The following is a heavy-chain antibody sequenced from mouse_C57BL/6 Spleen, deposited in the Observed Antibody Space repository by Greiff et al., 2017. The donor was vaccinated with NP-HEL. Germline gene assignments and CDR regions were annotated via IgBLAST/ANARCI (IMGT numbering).Heavy chain of an antibody. Sequence: QVQLQQPGAELVRPGTSVTLSCKASGYTFTSYWMHWVKQRPGQGLEWIGVIDPSDSYTNYNQKFKGQATLTVDTSSSTAYMQLSSLTSEDSAVYYCARWGVITTEYYFDYWGQGTTLTVSS. CDR2: IDPSDSYT. CDR1: GYTFTSYW. J-gene: IGHJ2*01. D-gene: IGHD1-1*01. V-gene: IGHV1-59*01. CDR3: ARWGVITTEYYFDY.